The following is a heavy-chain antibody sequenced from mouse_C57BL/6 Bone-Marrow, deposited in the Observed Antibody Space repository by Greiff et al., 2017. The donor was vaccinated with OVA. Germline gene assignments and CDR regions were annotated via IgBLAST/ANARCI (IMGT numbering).Heavy chain of an antibody. J-gene: IGHJ4*01. CDR3: ARHYYDYDGPYAMDY. Sequence: EVKLVESGGGLVQPGESLKLSCESNEYEFPSHDMSWVRKTPEKRLELVAAINSDGGSTYYPDTMERRFIISRDNTKKTLYLQMSSLRSEDTALYYCARHYYDYDGPYAMDYWGQGTSVTVSS. D-gene: IGHD2-4*01. V-gene: IGHV5-2*03. CDR1: EYEFPSHD. CDR2: INSDGGST.